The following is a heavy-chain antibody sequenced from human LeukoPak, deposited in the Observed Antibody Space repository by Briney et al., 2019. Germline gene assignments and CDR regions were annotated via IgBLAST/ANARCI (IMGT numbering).Heavy chain of an antibody. V-gene: IGHV4-59*12. Sequence: SGTLSLTCTVSGGSISNYYWSWIRQPPGKGLEWIGYIYYSGNNNYNPSLKRRVTMSVDTSKNQFSLKLNSVTAADAAVYYCARFEKFYDSGAHYLDYWGQGALVTVSS. D-gene: IGHD3-22*01. CDR2: IYYSGNN. J-gene: IGHJ4*02. CDR3: ARFEKFYDSGAHYLDY. CDR1: GGSISNYY.